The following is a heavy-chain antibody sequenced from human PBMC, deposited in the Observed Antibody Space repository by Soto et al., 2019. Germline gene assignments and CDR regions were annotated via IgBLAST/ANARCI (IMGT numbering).Heavy chain of an antibody. CDR1: GGSISSGGYS. D-gene: IGHD6-6*01. CDR2: IYHSGST. CDR3: ANLRGSSSSFNNWFEP. J-gene: IGHJ5*02. Sequence: SETLSLTCAVSGGSISSGGYSWSWIRQPPGKGLEWIGYIYHSGSTYYNPSLKSRVTISVDRSKNQFSLKLSPVTAADTAVYYCANLRGSSSSFNNWFEPWGQGTLVTVSS. V-gene: IGHV4-30-2*01.